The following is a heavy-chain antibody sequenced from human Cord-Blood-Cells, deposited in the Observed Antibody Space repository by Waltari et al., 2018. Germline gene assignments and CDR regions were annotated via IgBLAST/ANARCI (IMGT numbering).Heavy chain of an antibody. D-gene: IGHD6-6*01. CDR1: GGSFSGYY. CDR2: INHSGST. J-gene: IGHJ6*02. Sequence: QVQLQQWGAGLLKPSETLSLTCAVYGGSFSGYYWSWIRQPPGRGLEWIGEINHSGSTNYNPSLKSRVTISVDTSKNQFSLKLSSVTAADTAVYYCARARSGRIAARPYYYYGMDVWGQGTTVTVSS. V-gene: IGHV4-34*01. CDR3: ARARSGRIAARPYYYYGMDV.